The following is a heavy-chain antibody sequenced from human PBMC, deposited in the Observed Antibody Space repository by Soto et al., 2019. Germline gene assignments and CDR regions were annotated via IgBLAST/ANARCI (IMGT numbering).Heavy chain of an antibody. CDR1: GGSISSYY. V-gene: IGHV4-59*08. CDR3: ASYKAGSGWYSFDY. J-gene: IGHJ4*02. CDR2: IYYSGST. D-gene: IGHD6-19*01. Sequence: SETLSLTCTVSGGSISSYYWSWIRQPPGKGLEWIGYIYYSGSTNYNPSLKSRVTISVDTSKNQFSLKLSSVTAADTAVYYCASYKAGSGWYSFDYWGQGTLVTVSS.